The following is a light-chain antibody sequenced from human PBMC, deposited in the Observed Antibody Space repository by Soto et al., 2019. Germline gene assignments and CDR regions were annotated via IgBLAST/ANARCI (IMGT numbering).Light chain of an antibody. CDR1: QSVSSNY. V-gene: IGKV3-20*01. Sequence: EIVLTQSPGTLSLSPGERATLSCRASQSVSSNYLAWYQQKRGQAPRLLIYGASSRATGIPTWFSGSGSGTDFPLTISRLEPEDFAVYYCQQYDTSPRTFGQGTQVEI. CDR3: QQYDTSPRT. J-gene: IGKJ1*01. CDR2: GAS.